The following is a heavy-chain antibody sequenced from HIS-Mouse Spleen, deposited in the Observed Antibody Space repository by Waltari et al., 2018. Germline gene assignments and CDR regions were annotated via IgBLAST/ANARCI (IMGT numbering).Heavy chain of an antibody. CDR3: ATLSWGYEYNSFDY. Sequence: QVQLVESGGGVVQPGRSLRLSCAASGFTFSSYGMHWVRQAPGKWLEWVAVRSYDGRNKYYADSVKGRFTISRDNSKNTLYLQMNSLRAEDTAVYYCATLSWGYEYNSFDYWGQGTLVTVSS. CDR2: RSYDGRNK. V-gene: IGHV3-30*03. D-gene: IGHD6-13*01. CDR1: GFTFSSYG. J-gene: IGHJ4*02.